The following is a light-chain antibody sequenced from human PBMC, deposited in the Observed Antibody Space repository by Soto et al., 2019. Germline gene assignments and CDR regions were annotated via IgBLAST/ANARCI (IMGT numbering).Light chain of an antibody. V-gene: IGKV3-11*01. Sequence: EIVLTQSPATLSLSPGERATLSCRASQSVSSYLAWYQQKPGQAPRLLIYDASNRATGIPARFSGSGSGTDFTLTISSLEPEDCAVYYCQQRSNWPITFGSGTKVDIK. CDR2: DAS. CDR3: QQRSNWPIT. J-gene: IGKJ3*01. CDR1: QSVSSY.